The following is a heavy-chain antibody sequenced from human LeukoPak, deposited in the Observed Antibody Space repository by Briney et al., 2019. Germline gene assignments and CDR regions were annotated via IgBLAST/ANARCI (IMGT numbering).Heavy chain of an antibody. CDR3: AITYYDFWSSYGLDY. Sequence: SETLSLTCTVSGGSISSYYWSWIRQPPGKGLEWIGEINHSGSTNYNPSLKSRVTISVDTSKNQFSLKLSSVTAADTAVYYCAITYYDFWSSYGLDYWGQGTLVTVSS. V-gene: IGHV4-34*01. CDR2: INHSGST. J-gene: IGHJ4*02. CDR1: GGSISSYY. D-gene: IGHD3-3*01.